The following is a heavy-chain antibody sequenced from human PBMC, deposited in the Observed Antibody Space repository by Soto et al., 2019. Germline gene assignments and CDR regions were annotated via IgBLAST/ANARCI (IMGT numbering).Heavy chain of an antibody. CDR3: ATADTTAEEYYYYLDV. Sequence: QVQLVPSGAEVKKPGASVRVSCKTSGYTFSDYVISCVRQAPGQGLEWVEWISASNGDSNFAQKVQGRVTLTTDTSTSTAYMEMRGLRFDDTPVYFCATADTTAEEYYYYLDVWGKGTTVTVSS. CDR2: ISASNGDS. D-gene: IGHD4-17*01. V-gene: IGHV1-18*01. J-gene: IGHJ6*03. CDR1: GYTFSDYV.